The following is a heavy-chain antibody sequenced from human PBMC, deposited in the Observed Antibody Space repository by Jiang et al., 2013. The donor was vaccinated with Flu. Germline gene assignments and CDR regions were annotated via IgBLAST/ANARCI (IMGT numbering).Heavy chain of an antibody. CDR2: IYYSGRT. D-gene: IGHD1-20*01. Sequence: GSGLVKPSETLSLTCSVSGGSISPYYWGWVRQPPGKGLEWIGYIYYSGRTNYDPSLKSRVTISVDTSKNQFSLKLSSVTAADTAVYYCVRDITTWNDYWGRGNSGHRLL. CDR1: GGSISPYY. V-gene: IGHV4-59*01. CDR3: VRDITTWNDY. J-gene: IGHJ4*02.